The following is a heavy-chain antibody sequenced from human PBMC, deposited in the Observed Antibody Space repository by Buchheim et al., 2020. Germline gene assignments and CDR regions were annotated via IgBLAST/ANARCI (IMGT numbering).Heavy chain of an antibody. CDR2: INHSGST. CDR3: ARHPREDGSYCGGDCYRPGTPEFYFDY. J-gene: IGHJ4*02. D-gene: IGHD2-21*02. V-gene: IGHV4-34*01. CDR1: GGSFSGYY. Sequence: QVQLQQWGAGLLKPSETLSLTCAVYGGSFSGYYWSWIRQPPGKGLEWIGEINHSGSTNYNPSLKSRVTISVDTSKNQFSLKLSSVTAADTAVYYCARHPREDGSYCGGDCYRPGTPEFYFDYWGQGTL.